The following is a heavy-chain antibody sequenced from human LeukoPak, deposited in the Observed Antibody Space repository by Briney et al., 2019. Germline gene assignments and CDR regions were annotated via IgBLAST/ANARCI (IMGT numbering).Heavy chain of an antibody. Sequence: GGSLRLSFAASGFTVSSHHMTWVRQAPGKGLEWVSVIYSGGSTYYADSVKGRFTISRDNSKNTLYLQMNSLRAGDTAVYYCARVPLIAAAPFDYWGQGTLVTVSS. CDR3: ARVPLIAAAPFDY. CDR2: IYSGGST. CDR1: GFTVSSHH. D-gene: IGHD6-13*01. V-gene: IGHV3-53*01. J-gene: IGHJ4*02.